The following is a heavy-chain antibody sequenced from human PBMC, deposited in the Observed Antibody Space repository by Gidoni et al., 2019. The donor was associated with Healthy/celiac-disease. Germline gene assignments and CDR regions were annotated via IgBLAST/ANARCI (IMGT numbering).Heavy chain of an antibody. CDR2: ISAYNGNT. J-gene: IGHJ5*02. V-gene: IGHV1-18*01. D-gene: IGHD4-17*01. CDR1: GYTFTSYG. CDR3: AGDASGDYWWFDP. Sequence: QVQLVQSGAEVKKPGASVKVSCKASGYTFTSYGISWVRQAPGQGLEWMGWISAYNGNTNYAQKPQGRVTMTTDTSTSTAYIELRRLRSDVTAVYDCAGDASGDYWWFDPWGQGTLVTVSS.